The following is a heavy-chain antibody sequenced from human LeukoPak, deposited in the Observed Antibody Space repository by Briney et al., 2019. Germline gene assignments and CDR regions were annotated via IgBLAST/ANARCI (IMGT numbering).Heavy chain of an antibody. Sequence: GRSLRLSCAASGFIFSSYGMHWVRQAPGKGLEWVAVIWYDGSNKYYADSVEGRFTISRDNSKNTLYLQMNSLRAEDTAVYYCARDAVYSSSWQYYWGQGTLVTVSS. D-gene: IGHD6-13*01. CDR2: IWYDGSNK. V-gene: IGHV3-33*01. CDR1: GFIFSSYG. CDR3: ARDAVYSSSWQYY. J-gene: IGHJ4*02.